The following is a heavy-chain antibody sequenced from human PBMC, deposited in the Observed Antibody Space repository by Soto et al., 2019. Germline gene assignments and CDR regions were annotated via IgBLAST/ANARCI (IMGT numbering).Heavy chain of an antibody. CDR3: AKGGSGSSSWYYYMDV. Sequence: GGSLRLSCVASGFTFSSYAMSWVRQAPGKGLEWVSAISGSGGSTYYADSVKGRFTISRDNSKNTLYLQMNSLRAEDTAVYYCAKGGSGSSSWYYYMDVWGKGTTVTVSS. D-gene: IGHD6-13*01. J-gene: IGHJ6*03. V-gene: IGHV3-23*01. CDR2: ISGSGGST. CDR1: GFTFSSYA.